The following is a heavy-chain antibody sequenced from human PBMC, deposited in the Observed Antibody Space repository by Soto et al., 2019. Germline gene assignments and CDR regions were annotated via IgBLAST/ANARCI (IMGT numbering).Heavy chain of an antibody. CDR3: ARGDAGDCSSTSCYSFRWFDP. D-gene: IGHD2-2*01. J-gene: IGHJ5*02. CDR2: INHSGST. Sequence: SETLSLTCAVYGGSFSGYYWSWIRQPPGKGLEWIGEINHSGSTNYNPSIKSRVTISVDTSKNQFSLKLSSVTAADTAVYYCARGDAGDCSSTSCYSFRWFDPWGQGTLVTVS. V-gene: IGHV4-34*01. CDR1: GGSFSGYY.